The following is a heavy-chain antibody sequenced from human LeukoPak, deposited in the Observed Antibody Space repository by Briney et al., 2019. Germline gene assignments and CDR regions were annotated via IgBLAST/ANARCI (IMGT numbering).Heavy chain of an antibody. J-gene: IGHJ3*01. CDR3: AREPTVTPNAFDV. Sequence: SETLSLTCTVSGGSISSSSYYWGWIRQPPGKGLEWIGSIYYSGSTNYNPSLTSRVTISVDTSKNQFSLKLSSVTAADTAVYYCAREPTVTPNAFDVWGQGTMVTVSS. V-gene: IGHV4-39*07. D-gene: IGHD4-23*01. CDR1: GGSISSSSYY. CDR2: IYYSGST.